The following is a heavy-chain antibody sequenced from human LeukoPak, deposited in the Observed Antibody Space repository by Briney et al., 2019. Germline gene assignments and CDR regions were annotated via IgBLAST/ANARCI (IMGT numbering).Heavy chain of an antibody. CDR3: ARVGGYDLDWWFDP. V-gene: IGHV4-4*02. CDR2: IYHSGST. CDR1: GGSISSSNW. J-gene: IGHJ5*02. Sequence: NPSGTLSLTCAVSGGSISSSNWWSWVRQPPGKGLEWIGEIYHSGSTNYNPSLKSRVTISVDKSKNQFSLKLSSVTAADTAVYYCARVGGYDLDWWFDPWGQGTLVTVSS. D-gene: IGHD5-12*01.